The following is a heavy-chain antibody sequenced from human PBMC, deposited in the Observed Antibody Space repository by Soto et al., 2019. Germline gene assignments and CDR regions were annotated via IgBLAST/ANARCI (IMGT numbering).Heavy chain of an antibody. D-gene: IGHD4-17*01. J-gene: IGHJ4*02. CDR3: ARDPSYGALDY. V-gene: IGHV3-7*04. Sequence: GGSLRLSCAASGFTFSSSYMSWVRQAPGEGLEWVAIIKEDGSEKYYVDSVKGRFTISRDNAKNSLYLQMNSLRAEDTAVYYCARDPSYGALDYWGQGTLVTVSS. CDR2: IKEDGSEK. CDR1: GFTFSSSY.